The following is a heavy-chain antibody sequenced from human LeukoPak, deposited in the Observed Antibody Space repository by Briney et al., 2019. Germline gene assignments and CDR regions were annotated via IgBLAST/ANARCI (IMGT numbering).Heavy chain of an antibody. CDR2: IYTSGST. Sequence: SETLSLTCTVSGGSISSYYWSWIRQPAGKGLEWIGRIYTSGSTNYNPSLKSRVTISIDTSKNQFSLKLSSVTAADTAVYYCARDLVTVTKGFDIWGQGTMVSVSS. D-gene: IGHD4-17*01. J-gene: IGHJ3*02. CDR3: ARDLVTVTKGFDI. V-gene: IGHV4-4*07. CDR1: GGSISSYY.